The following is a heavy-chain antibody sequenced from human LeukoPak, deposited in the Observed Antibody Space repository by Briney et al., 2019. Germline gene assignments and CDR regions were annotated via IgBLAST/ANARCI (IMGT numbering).Heavy chain of an antibody. V-gene: IGHV4-59*01. J-gene: IGHJ3*02. Sequence: SETLSLTCAVYGGSFSSYYWSWIRQPPGKGLEWIGYIYYSGSTNYNPSLKSRVTISVDTSKDQFSLKLSSVTAADTAVYYCAGYTAQGAFDIWGQGTMVTVSS. CDR3: AGYTAQGAFDI. D-gene: IGHD5-18*01. CDR1: GGSFSSYY. CDR2: IYYSGST.